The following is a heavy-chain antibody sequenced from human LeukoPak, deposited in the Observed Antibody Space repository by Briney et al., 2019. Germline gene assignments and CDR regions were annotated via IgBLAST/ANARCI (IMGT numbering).Heavy chain of an antibody. J-gene: IGHJ4*02. D-gene: IGHD1-26*01. CDR2: IRYDGSNK. V-gene: IGHV3-30*02. CDR3: AKDLTQWELLIDY. CDR1: GFTFSSYG. Sequence: GGSLRLSCAASGFTFSSYGMHWVRQAPGKGLEWVAFIRYDGSNKYYADSVKGRFTISRDNSKNTLYLQMNSLRAEDTAVYYCAKDLTQWELLIDYWGQGTLVTVSS.